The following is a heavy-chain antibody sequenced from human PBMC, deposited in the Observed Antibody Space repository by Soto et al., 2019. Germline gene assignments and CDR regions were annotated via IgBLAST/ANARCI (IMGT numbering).Heavy chain of an antibody. D-gene: IGHD2-2*01. CDR2: ISGSGGST. V-gene: IGHV3-23*01. Sequence: GGSLRLSCAASGFTFSSYAMSWVRQAPGKGLEWVSAISGSGGSTYYADSVKGRFTISRDNSKNTLYLQMNSLRAEDTAVYYCSKEIYCSTPSCYAIDYWGQXTLVTVSS. J-gene: IGHJ4*02. CDR3: SKEIYCSTPSCYAIDY. CDR1: GFTFSSYA.